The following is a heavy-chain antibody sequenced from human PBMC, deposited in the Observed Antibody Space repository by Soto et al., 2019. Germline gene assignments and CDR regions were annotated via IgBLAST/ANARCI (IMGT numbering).Heavy chain of an antibody. CDR1: GASITDYF. CDR3: ARGTYCGTDCYWTLDF. CDR2: FYYGETT. V-gene: IGHV4-59*01. D-gene: IGHD2-21*02. J-gene: IGHJ4*02. Sequence: QVHLQESGPGLVKPAETLSLTCTVAGASITDYFWTWIRQPPGKGLEWIGYFYYGETTNKKSSLNSRFTVSVDTSKSQSSIKVTAVTTADPAVYYCARGTYCGTDCYWTLDFWGQGKMVTVSS.